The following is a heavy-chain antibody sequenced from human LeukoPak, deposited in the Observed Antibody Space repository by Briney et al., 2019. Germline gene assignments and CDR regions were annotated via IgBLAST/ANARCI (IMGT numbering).Heavy chain of an antibody. CDR3: ARGKGSF. Sequence: RSGGSLRLSCAASGFTFSSYGMHWVRQAPGKGLEWVAVISYDGSNKYYADSVKGRFTISRDNSKNTLYLQMNSLRAEDTAVYYCARGKGSFWGQGTLVTVSS. CDR2: ISYDGSNK. CDR1: GFTFSSYG. J-gene: IGHJ4*02. V-gene: IGHV3-30*03.